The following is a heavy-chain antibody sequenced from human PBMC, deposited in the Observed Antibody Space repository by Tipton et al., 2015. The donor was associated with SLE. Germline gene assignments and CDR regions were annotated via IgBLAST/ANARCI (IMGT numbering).Heavy chain of an antibody. D-gene: IGHD3-10*01. V-gene: IGHV3-30*19. CDR1: GFTFSSYS. Sequence: SLRLSCAASGFTFSSYSMNWVRQAPGKGLEWVAVISYDGSNKYYTDSVKGRFTISRDNSRNTLYLQMNSLRAEDTAVYYCARADPLLRSAFDIWGQGTMVTVSS. CDR3: ARADPLLRSAFDI. CDR2: ISYDGSNK. J-gene: IGHJ3*02.